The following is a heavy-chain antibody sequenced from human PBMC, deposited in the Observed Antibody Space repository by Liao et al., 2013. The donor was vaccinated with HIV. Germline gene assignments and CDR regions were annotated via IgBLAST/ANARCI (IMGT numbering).Heavy chain of an antibody. J-gene: IGHJ2*01. CDR2: IYNSGST. CDR1: GGSISSGDYY. CDR3: VRDPYYDLWSGNYKDWYFDL. V-gene: IGHV4-61*08. D-gene: IGHD3-3*01. Sequence: QVQLQESGPGLVKPAQTLSLTCTVSGGSISSGDYYWSWIRQPLGKGLEWIGYIYNSGSTSYNPSLKSRVTISVDTSKNQFSLKLSSVTAADTAVYYCVRDPYYDLWSGNYKDWYFDLWGRGTLVTVSS.